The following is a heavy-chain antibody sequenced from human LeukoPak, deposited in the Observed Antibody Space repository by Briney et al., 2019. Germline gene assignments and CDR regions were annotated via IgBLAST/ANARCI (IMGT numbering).Heavy chain of an antibody. CDR3: ARGREDSSGYYYLDY. Sequence: RPETLSLTCAVDGGSFSGYYWSWIRQPPGKGLEWIGEINHRGSTNYNPSLKSRVTISVDTSKNQLTLKLSSVTAADTAVYYCARGREDSSGYYYLDYWGQGTLVTVSS. J-gene: IGHJ4*02. CDR1: GGSFSGYY. V-gene: IGHV4-34*01. D-gene: IGHD3-22*01. CDR2: INHRGST.